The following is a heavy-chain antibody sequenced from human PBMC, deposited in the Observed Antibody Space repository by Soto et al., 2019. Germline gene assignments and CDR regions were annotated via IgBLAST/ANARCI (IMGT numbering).Heavy chain of an antibody. CDR3: ARYCSGSIGEYYFDY. J-gene: IGHJ4*02. D-gene: IGHD2-15*01. Sequence: PSETLSLTCTVSGGSISSGDYYWSWIRQPPGKGLEWIGYIYYSGSTYYNPSLKSRVTISVDTSKNQFSLKLSSVTAADTAVYYCARYCSGSIGEYYFDYWGQGTLVTVSS. CDR1: GGSISSGDYY. V-gene: IGHV4-30-4*01. CDR2: IYYSGST.